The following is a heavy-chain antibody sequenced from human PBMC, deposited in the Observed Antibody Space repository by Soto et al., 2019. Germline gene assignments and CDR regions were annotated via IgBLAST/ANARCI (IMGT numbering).Heavy chain of an antibody. CDR3: ARDFTTIFGVVIMRYGMDV. J-gene: IGHJ6*02. D-gene: IGHD3-3*01. V-gene: IGHV1-46*01. CDR2: INPSGGST. Sequence: ASVKVSCKASGYTFTSYYMHWVRQAPGQGHEWMGIINPSGGSTSYAQKFQGRVTMTRDTSTSTVYMELSSLRSEDTAVYYCARDFTTIFGVVIMRYGMDVWGQGTTVTVSS. CDR1: GYTFTSYY.